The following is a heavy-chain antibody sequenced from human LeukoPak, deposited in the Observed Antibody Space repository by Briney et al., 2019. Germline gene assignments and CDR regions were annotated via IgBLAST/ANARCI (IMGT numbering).Heavy chain of an antibody. V-gene: IGHV1-24*01. CDR2: FDPEDGET. Sequence: GAAVKVSCMGSGYTLTELSMHGVREGPRKRHERMGGFDPEDGETIYAQKFQGRVTMTEDTSTDTAYMELSSLRSEDTAVYYCATLGGYDSSGYPLDYWGQGTLVTVSS. CDR3: ATLGGYDSSGYPLDY. D-gene: IGHD3-22*01. J-gene: IGHJ4*02. CDR1: GYTLTELS.